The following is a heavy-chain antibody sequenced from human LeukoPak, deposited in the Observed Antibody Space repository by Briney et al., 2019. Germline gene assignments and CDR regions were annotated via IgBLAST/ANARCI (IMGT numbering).Heavy chain of an antibody. CDR1: GGTFSSYA. D-gene: IGHD3-22*01. CDR2: IIPIFGIA. Sequence: SVKVSCKASGGTFSSYAISWVRQAPGQGPEWMGRIIPIFGIANYAQKFQGRVTITADKSTSTAYMELSSLRSEDTAVYYCAGAGRDYYDSSGYAFDIWGQGTMVTVSS. V-gene: IGHV1-69*04. J-gene: IGHJ3*02. CDR3: AGAGRDYYDSSGYAFDI.